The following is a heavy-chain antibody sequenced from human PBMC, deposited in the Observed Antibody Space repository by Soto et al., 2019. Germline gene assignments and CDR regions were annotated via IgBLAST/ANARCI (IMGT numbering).Heavy chain of an antibody. V-gene: IGHV3-30-3*01. CDR1: GFTFSSYA. CDR3: ARECCYDSSGDVCGGMDV. CDR2: ISYDGSNK. J-gene: IGHJ6*02. Sequence: GGSLRLSCAASGFTFSSYAMHWVRQAPGKGLEWVAVISYDGSNKYYADSVKGRFTISRDNSKNTLYLQMNSLRAEDTAVYYCARECCYDSSGDVCGGMDVWGQGTTVTVSS. D-gene: IGHD3-22*01.